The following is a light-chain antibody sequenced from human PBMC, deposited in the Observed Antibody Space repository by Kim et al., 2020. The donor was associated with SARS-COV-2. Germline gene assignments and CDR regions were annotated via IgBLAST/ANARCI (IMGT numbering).Light chain of an antibody. CDR3: QQYNGYPYT. CDR1: QGINNY. J-gene: IGKJ2*01. V-gene: IGKV1-16*02. Sequence: DIQMTQSPSSLSASVGDRITMTCRASQGINNYLAWFQQRPGRPPRSLIYGASNLQSGVPSKFSGSGFGTDFTLTITNLQPEDFATYYCQQYNGYPYTFGQGTKLEI. CDR2: GAS.